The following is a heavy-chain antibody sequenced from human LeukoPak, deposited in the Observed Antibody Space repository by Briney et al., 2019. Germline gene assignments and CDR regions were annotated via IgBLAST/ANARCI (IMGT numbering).Heavy chain of an antibody. D-gene: IGHD3-3*01. J-gene: IGHJ6*03. CDR1: GFTFGDYA. CDR3: TRDASSARITIFGVVRDYYYYMDV. CDR2: IRSKAYGGTT. V-gene: IGHV3-49*04. Sequence: GRSLRRSGTGSGFTFGDYAMSWVRQAPGKGLEWVGFIRSKAYGGTTEYAASVKGRFTISRDDSNSIAYLQLNSLKTEDTAVYYCTRDASSARITIFGVVRDYYYYMDVWGKGTTVTVSS.